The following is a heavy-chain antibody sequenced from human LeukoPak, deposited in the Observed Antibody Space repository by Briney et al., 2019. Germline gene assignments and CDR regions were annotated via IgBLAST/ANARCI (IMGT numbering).Heavy chain of an antibody. J-gene: IGHJ4*02. CDR3: ARQRSIAAYSSSWIY. Sequence: ETLSLTCTVSGGSISSYYWSWIRQPAGKGLEWIGRIYTSGSTNYNPSLKSRVTMSVDTSKNQFSLKLSSVTAADTAVYYCARQRSIAAYSSSWIYWGQGTLVTVSS. CDR2: IYTSGST. D-gene: IGHD6-13*01. V-gene: IGHV4-4*07. CDR1: GGSISSYY.